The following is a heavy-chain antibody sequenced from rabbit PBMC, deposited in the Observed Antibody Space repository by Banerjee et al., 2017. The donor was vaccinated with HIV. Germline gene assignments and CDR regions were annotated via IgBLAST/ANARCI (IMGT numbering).Heavy chain of an antibody. CDR3: ARSYGGTNRYFNL. D-gene: IGHD4-2*01. V-gene: IGHV1S45*01. Sequence: QEQLEESGGDLVKPEGSLTLTCKASGFSFSNKYVMCWVRQAPGKGPEWIACIYNCNSGSTYYASWAKGRFTISKTSSTTVTLQMTSLTAADTATYFCARSYGGTNRYFNLWGQGTLVTVS. CDR1: GFSFSNKYV. J-gene: IGHJ4*01. CDR2: IYNCNSGST.